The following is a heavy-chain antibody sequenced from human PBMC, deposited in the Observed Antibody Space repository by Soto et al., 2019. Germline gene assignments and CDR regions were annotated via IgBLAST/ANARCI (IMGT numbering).Heavy chain of an antibody. V-gene: IGHV3-23*01. J-gene: IGHJ4*02. D-gene: IGHD5-12*01. CDR1: GFTFSSYA. CDR2: VSIGGNT. Sequence: GGSLRLSCAASGFTFSSYAMGWVRQGPGKGLEWVAVVSIGGNTHYADSVRGRFTISRDNSKNTLSLQMNSLTAEDTAVYYCAKESYIVTSISYDSWGRGALVTVSS. CDR3: AKESYIVTSISYDS.